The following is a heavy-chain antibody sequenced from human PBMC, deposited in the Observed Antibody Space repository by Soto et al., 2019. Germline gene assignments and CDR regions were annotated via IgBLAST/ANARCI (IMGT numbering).Heavy chain of an antibody. CDR1: GFTFSTYA. CDR2: ITSKGDST. J-gene: IGHJ4*02. V-gene: IGHV3-64D*08. Sequence: PGGSLRLSCSASGFTFSTYAMHWVRQAPGKRLEYVSAITSKGDSTYYADSVKGSFIISRDNSKNTLYLQMSSLRAEDMAVYYCVKERNIVARIFFDYWGPGTLVTVSS. CDR3: VKERNIVARIFFDY. D-gene: IGHD5-12*01.